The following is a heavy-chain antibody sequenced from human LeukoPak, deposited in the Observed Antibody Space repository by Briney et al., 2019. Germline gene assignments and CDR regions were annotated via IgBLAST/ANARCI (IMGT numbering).Heavy chain of an antibody. Sequence: QPGGSLRLSCAASGFTFSGYAMSWVRQAPGKGLEWVSAISSDGVNTFYADSGKGRFTISRDNARNTLFLQMNSLRAEDTAVYYCARYYYDSSRGAYWGQGTLVTVSS. V-gene: IGHV3-23*01. J-gene: IGHJ4*02. CDR1: GFTFSGYA. CDR2: ISSDGVNT. D-gene: IGHD3-22*01. CDR3: ARYYYDSSRGAY.